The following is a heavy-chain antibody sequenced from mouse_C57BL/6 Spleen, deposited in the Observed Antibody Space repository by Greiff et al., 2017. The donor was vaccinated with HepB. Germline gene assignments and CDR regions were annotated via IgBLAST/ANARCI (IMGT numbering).Heavy chain of an antibody. D-gene: IGHD2-5*01. J-gene: IGHJ4*01. Sequence: EVKLMESGGGLVKPGGSLKLSCAASGFTFSSYAMSWVRQTPEKRLEWVATISDGGSYTYYPDNVKGRFTISRDNAKNNLYLQMSHLKSEDTAMYYCARGSKYYAMDYWGQGTSVTVSS. CDR3: ARGSKYYAMDY. CDR1: GFTFSSYA. CDR2: ISDGGSYT. V-gene: IGHV5-4*03.